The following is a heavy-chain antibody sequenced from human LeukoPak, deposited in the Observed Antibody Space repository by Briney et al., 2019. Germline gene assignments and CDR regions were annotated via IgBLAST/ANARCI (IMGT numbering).Heavy chain of an antibody. V-gene: IGHV3-74*01. Sequence: GGSLRLSCAASGFTFSNAWMSWVRQAPGKGLVWVSRINTDGSSTSYADSVKGRFTISRDNAKNTLYLQMNSLRAEDTAVYYCARGPRGEYYFDYWGQGTLVTVSS. CDR2: INTDGSST. D-gene: IGHD3-16*01. CDR3: ARGPRGEYYFDY. J-gene: IGHJ4*02. CDR1: GFTFSNAW.